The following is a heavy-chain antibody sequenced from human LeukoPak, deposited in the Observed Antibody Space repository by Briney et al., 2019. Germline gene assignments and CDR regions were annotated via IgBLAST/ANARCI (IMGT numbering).Heavy chain of an antibody. CDR1: GFTFDDYA. D-gene: IGHD3-22*01. CDR2: ISWNSGSI. CDR3: AKVATRYYDSSGYYSHYFDY. J-gene: IGHJ4*02. Sequence: GGSLRLSCAASGFTFDDYAMHWVRQAPGKGLEWVSGISWNSGSIGYADSVKGRFTISRDNAKNSMYLQMNSLRAEDMALYYCAKVATRYYDSSGYYSHYFDYWGQGTLVTVSS. V-gene: IGHV3-9*03.